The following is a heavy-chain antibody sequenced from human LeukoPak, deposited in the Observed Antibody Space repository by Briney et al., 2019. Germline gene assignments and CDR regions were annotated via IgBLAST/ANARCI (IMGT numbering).Heavy chain of an antibody. D-gene: IGHD4-17*01. Sequence: SETLSLTCAVSGYSISSGYYWGWIRQPPGKGLEWIGSIYHSGSTYYNPSLKSRVTISVDTSKNQFSLKLSSVTAADTAVYYCARGPVTHFDYWGQGTLVTVSS. J-gene: IGHJ4*02. CDR2: IYHSGST. V-gene: IGHV4-38-2*01. CDR3: ARGPVTHFDY. CDR1: GYSISSGYY.